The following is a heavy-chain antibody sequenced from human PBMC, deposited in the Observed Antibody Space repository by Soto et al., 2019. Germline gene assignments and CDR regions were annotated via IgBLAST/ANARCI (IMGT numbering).Heavy chain of an antibody. J-gene: IGHJ5*02. Sequence: SETLSLTCTVSGYSISSGYHWAWIRQPPGKGLEWLGSVHYSGNTYYNPSLKSRLTISVDKSKNQFSPNLSSVTAADTAVYYCARQDRVVAEGRWFDPWGQGTLVTVSS. V-gene: IGHV4-38-2*02. CDR2: VHYSGNT. CDR3: ARQDRVVAEGRWFDP. CDR1: GYSISSGYH. D-gene: IGHD2-15*01.